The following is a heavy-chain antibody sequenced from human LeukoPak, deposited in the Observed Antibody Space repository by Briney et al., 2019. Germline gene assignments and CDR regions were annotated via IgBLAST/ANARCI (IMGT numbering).Heavy chain of an antibody. D-gene: IGHD1-26*01. CDR3: ASDSGSYYRGFDY. J-gene: IGHJ4*02. CDR1: GGTFSSYA. Sequence: SVKVSCKASGGTFSSYAISWVRQAPGQGLEWMGGIIPIFGTANYAQKFQGRVTITTDESTSTAYMELSSLRSEDTAVYYCASDSGSYYRGFDYWGQGTLVTVSS. CDR2: IIPIFGTA. V-gene: IGHV1-69*05.